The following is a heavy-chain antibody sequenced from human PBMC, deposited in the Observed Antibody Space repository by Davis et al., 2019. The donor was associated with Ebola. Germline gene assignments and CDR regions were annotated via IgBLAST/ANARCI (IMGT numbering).Heavy chain of an antibody. CDR2: ISYDGSNK. J-gene: IGHJ6*02. Sequence: GESLKISCAASGFTFSSYAMHWVRQAPGKGLEWVAVISYDGSNKYYADSVKGRFTISRDNAKNSLYLQMNSLRAEDTAVYYCARGFSTVTSPLDVWGQGTTVTVSS. CDR1: GFTFSSYA. V-gene: IGHV3-30-3*01. D-gene: IGHD4-11*01. CDR3: ARGFSTVTSPLDV.